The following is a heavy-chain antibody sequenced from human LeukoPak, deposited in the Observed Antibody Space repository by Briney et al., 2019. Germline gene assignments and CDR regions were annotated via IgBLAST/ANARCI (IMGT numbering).Heavy chain of an antibody. D-gene: IGHD5/OR15-5a*01. CDR3: ARGRLRLLYYYGLDV. J-gene: IGHJ6*02. V-gene: IGHV4-31*03. Sequence: PSQTLSLTCTVSGGSIGGKGYYWSWIRQLPGKGLEWIGYINYIGSTYYNPSLKSRVTMSIDTSKRQFSLKLNSVNAADTAVYYCARGRLRLLYYYGLDVWGQGTTVNVSS. CDR1: GGSIGGKGYY. CDR2: INYIGST.